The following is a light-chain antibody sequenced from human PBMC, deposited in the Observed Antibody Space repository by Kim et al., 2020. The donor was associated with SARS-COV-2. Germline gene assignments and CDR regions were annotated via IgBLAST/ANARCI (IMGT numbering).Light chain of an antibody. Sequence: GQSITISGAGTSSNVGAYKYVSGYQQHPGKAPKLLIYDVSDRPSGVSNRFSGSKSGNTASLTISGLQAEDEADYYCTSYTSSSTYVFGTGTKVTVL. CDR2: DVS. CDR3: TSYTSSSTYV. CDR1: SSNVGAYKY. J-gene: IGLJ1*01. V-gene: IGLV2-14*03.